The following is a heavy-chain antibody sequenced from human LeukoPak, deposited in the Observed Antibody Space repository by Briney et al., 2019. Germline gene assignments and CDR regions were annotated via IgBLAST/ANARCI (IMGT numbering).Heavy chain of an antibody. J-gene: IGHJ4*02. D-gene: IGHD3-22*01. CDR3: ARHAASGYYDTGGYYPLLFDY. CDR1: GCSISSGYY. V-gene: IGHV4-38-2*01. CDR2: IYHSGGT. Sequence: SETLSLTCGVSGCSISSGYYWGWIRQPPGKGLEWIGSIYHSGGTYYNPSLKSRVTISVDTSKNQFSLKLSSVTAADTAVYYCARHAASGYYDTGGYYPLLFDYWGQGTLVTVSS.